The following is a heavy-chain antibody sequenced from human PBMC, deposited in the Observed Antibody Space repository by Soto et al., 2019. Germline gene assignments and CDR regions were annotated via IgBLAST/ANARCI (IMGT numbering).Heavy chain of an antibody. D-gene: IGHD2-2*01. J-gene: IGHJ6*03. Sequence: GGSLRLSCAASGFTFSSYAMSWVRQAPGKGLEWVSAISGSGGSTYYADSVKGRVTISRDNSKNTLYLQMNSLRAEDTAVYYCANRDIVVVPAASPEQDYYMDVWGKGTTVTVSS. CDR1: GFTFSSYA. CDR3: ANRDIVVVPAASPEQDYYMDV. V-gene: IGHV3-23*01. CDR2: ISGSGGST.